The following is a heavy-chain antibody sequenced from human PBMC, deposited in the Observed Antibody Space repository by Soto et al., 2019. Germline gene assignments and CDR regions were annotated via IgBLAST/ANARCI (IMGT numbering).Heavy chain of an antibody. CDR3: AKVRSQLPFGFQD. D-gene: IGHD3-16*01. Sequence: EVQLLESGGGLVQPGGSLRLSCEASGFTFDSYGMSWVRQPPGKGLQWISHISVSGDVTYYADSVKGRFTISRDNFKNTVYLQMNTLRADDTAIYYCAKVRSQLPFGFQDWGLGTLVTVSS. V-gene: IGHV3-23*01. CDR1: GFTFDSYG. CDR2: ISVSGDVT. J-gene: IGHJ1*01.